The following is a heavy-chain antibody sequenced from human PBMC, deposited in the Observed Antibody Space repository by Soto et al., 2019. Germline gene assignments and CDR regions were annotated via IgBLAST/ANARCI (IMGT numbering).Heavy chain of an antibody. CDR1: GFTFSSHA. D-gene: IGHD3-3*01. J-gene: IGHJ4*01. CDR2: ISDRDGST. CDR3: TQRPPGYGTSIFAV. Sequence: GGSLRLSCVGSGFTFSSHAMSWVRQAPGKGLEWVSAISDRDGSTNYADSVKGRFTISRDNSKNTLFLQMSSLRVEDTAVYYSTQRPPGYGTSIFAVWGQGTQVTVSS. V-gene: IGHV3-23*01.